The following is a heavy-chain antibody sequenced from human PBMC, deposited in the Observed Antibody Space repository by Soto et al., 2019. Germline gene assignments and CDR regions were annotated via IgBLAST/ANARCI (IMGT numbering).Heavy chain of an antibody. Sequence: ASVKVSCKASGYTFTKFHIHWVRQAPGQGLEWMGLINPNNGVTSYAQKLQGRVTMTRDTSTSTVYMELRGLTSDDTAVYYCARARGSLGAFDIWGQGTMVTVSS. V-gene: IGHV1-18*01. CDR1: GYTFTKFH. J-gene: IGHJ3*02. CDR3: ARARGSLGAFDI. CDR2: INPNNGVT.